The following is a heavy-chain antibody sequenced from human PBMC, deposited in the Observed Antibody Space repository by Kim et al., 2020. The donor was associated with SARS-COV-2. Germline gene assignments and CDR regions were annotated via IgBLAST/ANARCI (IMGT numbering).Heavy chain of an antibody. CDR1: GGSISSSSYY. V-gene: IGHV4-39*07. Sequence: SETLSLTCTVSGGSISSSSYYWGWIRQPPGKGLEWIGSIYYSGSTYYNPSLKSRVTISVDTSKNQFSLKLSSVTAADTAVYYCARDQRKRRFDPWGQGTLVTVSS. CDR3: ARDQRKRRFDP. D-gene: IGHD1-1*01. J-gene: IGHJ5*02. CDR2: IYYSGST.